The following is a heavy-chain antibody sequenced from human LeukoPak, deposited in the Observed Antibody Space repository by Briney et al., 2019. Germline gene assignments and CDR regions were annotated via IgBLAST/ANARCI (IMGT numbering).Heavy chain of an antibody. J-gene: IGHJ3*02. D-gene: IGHD6-13*01. CDR2: IYPGDSDT. CDR3: ASSPYSSSWYFDAFDI. CDR1: GYSFTSYW. Sequence: GESLKISCKGSGYSFTSYWIGWVRQMPGKGLEWMGIIYPGDSDTRYSPSFQGQVTISADKSISTAYLQWSSLKASDTAMYYCASSPYSSSWYFDAFDIWGQGTMVTVSS. V-gene: IGHV5-51*01.